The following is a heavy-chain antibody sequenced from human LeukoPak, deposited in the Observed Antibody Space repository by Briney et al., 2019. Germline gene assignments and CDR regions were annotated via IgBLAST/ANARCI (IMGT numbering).Heavy chain of an antibody. D-gene: IGHD6-13*01. CDR3: ASTLAAAGKGNWFDP. CDR2: INPNSGGT. CDR1: GYTFTGYY. J-gene: IGHJ5*02. Sequence: ASVKVSCKASGYTFTGYYMHWVRQAPGQGLEWMGWINPNSGGTNYAQKFQGRVTMTRDTSISTAYMELSRLRSDDTAVYYCASTLAAAGKGNWFDPWGQGTLVTVSS. V-gene: IGHV1-2*02.